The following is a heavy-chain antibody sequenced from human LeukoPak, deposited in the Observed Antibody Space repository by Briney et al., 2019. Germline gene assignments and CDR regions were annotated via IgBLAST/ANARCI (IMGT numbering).Heavy chain of an antibody. D-gene: IGHD3-22*01. Sequence: SETLSLTCTVSGYSINSGYYWGWIRQPPGKGLEWIGSIYHSGSTYYNPSLTSRVTISVDTSKKQFSLKLSSVTAADTAVYYCARAYYYDSSGYSPYYFDYWGQGTLVTVSS. CDR3: ARAYYYDSSGYSPYYFDY. V-gene: IGHV4-38-2*02. CDR2: IYHSGST. J-gene: IGHJ4*02. CDR1: GYSINSGYY.